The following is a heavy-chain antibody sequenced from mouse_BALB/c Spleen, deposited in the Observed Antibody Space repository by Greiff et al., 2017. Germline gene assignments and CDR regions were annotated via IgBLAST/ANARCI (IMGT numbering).Heavy chain of an antibody. CDR2: IYPGDGDT. CDR1: GYAFSSSW. D-gene: IGHD2-4*01. J-gene: IGHJ3*01. V-gene: IGHV1-82*01. Sequence: VKVVESGPELVKPGASVKISCKASGYAFSSSWMNWVKQRPGQGLEWIGRIYPGDGDTNYNGKFKGKATLTADKSSSTAYMQLSSLTSVGSAVYFCARYDYDDAYWGQGTLVTVSA. CDR3: ARYDYDDAY.